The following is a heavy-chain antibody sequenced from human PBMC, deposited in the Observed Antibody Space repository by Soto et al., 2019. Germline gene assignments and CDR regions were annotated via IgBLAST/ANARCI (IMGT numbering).Heavy chain of an antibody. CDR2: IWYDGSNK. V-gene: IGHV3-33*01. J-gene: IGHJ6*02. D-gene: IGHD1-26*01. CDR1: GCNFRSHG. CDR3: AREGVGATGRGDRYYGMDV. Sequence: VGSLGISCGSSGCNFRSHGMRWVRKDPGKGLEWVAVIWYDGSNKYYAASVKGRFTISRDNSKNTLYLQMNSLRAEDTAVYYCAREGVGATGRGDRYYGMDVWGQGTTVTVSS.